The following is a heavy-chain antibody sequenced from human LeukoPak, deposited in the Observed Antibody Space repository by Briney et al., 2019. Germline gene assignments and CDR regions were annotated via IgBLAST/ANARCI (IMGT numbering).Heavy chain of an antibody. J-gene: IGHJ4*02. Sequence: TGGSLRPSCAASGFIFDDYAMHWVRQAPGKGLEWVSGISWNSGTIGYADSVKGRFTISRDNAKNSLYLQMNSLRAEDTAVYYCAKRAPYYYDSSGCLAHFDYWGQGTLVTVSS. V-gene: IGHV3-9*01. CDR2: ISWNSGTI. CDR1: GFIFDDYA. D-gene: IGHD3-22*01. CDR3: AKRAPYYYDSSGCLAHFDY.